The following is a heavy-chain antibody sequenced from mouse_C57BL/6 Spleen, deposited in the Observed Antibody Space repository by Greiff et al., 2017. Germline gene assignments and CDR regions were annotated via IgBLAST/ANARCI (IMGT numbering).Heavy chain of an antibody. Sequence: QVQLQQSGAELARPGASVKLSCKASGYTFTSYGISWVKQRTGQGLEWIGEIYPRSGNTYYNEKFKGKATLTADKSSSTAYMELRSLTSEDSAVYFCARRDYGSSYGEDYAMDYWGQGTSVTVSS. D-gene: IGHD1-1*01. CDR1: GYTFTSYG. V-gene: IGHV1-81*01. CDR3: ARRDYGSSYGEDYAMDY. CDR2: IYPRSGNT. J-gene: IGHJ4*01.